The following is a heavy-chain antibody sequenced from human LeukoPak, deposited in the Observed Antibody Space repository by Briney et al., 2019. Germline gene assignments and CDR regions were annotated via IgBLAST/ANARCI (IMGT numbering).Heavy chain of an antibody. CDR3: AKDARNFHYYGSGREVDIDY. CDR1: GFTFNDYS. V-gene: IGHV3-48*04. D-gene: IGHD3-10*01. J-gene: IGHJ4*02. CDR2: ISSRGSPI. Sequence: GGSLRLSCTASGFTFNDYSMSWVRQAPGKGLEWVSYISSRGSPIYYADSVKGRSTISRDNARNSLYLQMNSLRTEDTALYYCAKDARNFHYYGSGREVDIDYWGQGTLVTVSS.